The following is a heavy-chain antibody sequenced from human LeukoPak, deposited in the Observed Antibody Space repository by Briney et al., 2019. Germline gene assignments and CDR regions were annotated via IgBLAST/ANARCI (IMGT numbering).Heavy chain of an antibody. J-gene: IGHJ5*02. CDR2: ISYDGSNK. Sequence: PGGSLRLSCSASGFTFSRYGMHWVRQAPGKGLEWVAVISYDGSNKYYADSVKGRFTISRDNSKNTLYLQMNSLRAEDTAVYYCVNYPGYCSGGSCYDWFDPWGQGTLVTVSS. D-gene: IGHD2-15*01. CDR1: GFTFSRYG. V-gene: IGHV3-30*18. CDR3: VNYPGYCSGGSCYDWFDP.